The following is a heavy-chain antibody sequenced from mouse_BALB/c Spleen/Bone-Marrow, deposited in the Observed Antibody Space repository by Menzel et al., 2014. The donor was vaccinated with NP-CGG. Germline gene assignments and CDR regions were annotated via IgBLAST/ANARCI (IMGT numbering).Heavy chain of an antibody. CDR1: GFTFSSYG. D-gene: IGHD2-3*01. J-gene: IGHJ4*01. Sequence: EVQLVESGGGLVQPGGSLKLSCAASGFTFSSYGMSWDRQTPDKRLELVATINSNGGSTYYPDSVKGRVTISRDNAKNTLYLQMSSLKSEGTAMYYCARERDGYFRDAMDYWGQGTSVTVSS. V-gene: IGHV5-6-3*01. CDR2: INSNGGST. CDR3: ARERDGYFRDAMDY.